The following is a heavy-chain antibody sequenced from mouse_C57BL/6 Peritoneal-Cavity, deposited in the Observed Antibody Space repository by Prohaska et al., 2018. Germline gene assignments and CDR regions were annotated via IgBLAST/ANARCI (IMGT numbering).Heavy chain of an antibody. CDR3: AREGSNYGFAY. J-gene: IGHJ3*01. CDR1: GYTFTSYW. V-gene: IGHV1-52*01. D-gene: IGHD2-5*01. CDR2: IDPSDSQT. Sequence: QVQLQQPGAELVRPRSSVKLSCKASGYTFTSYWMHGVKQRHKQGLEWIGNIDPSDSQTHYNQKFKDKATLTVDKSSSTAYMQLSSLTSEDSAVYYCAREGSNYGFAYWGQGTLVTVSA.